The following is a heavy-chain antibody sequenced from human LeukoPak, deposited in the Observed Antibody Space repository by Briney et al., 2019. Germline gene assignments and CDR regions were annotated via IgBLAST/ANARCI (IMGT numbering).Heavy chain of an antibody. CDR1: GFTFRSYA. V-gene: IGHV3-33*08. Sequence: GGSLRLSCAASGFTFRSYAMNWVRQAPGKGLEWVAVIWDDGSNKYYADSVKGRFTISRDNSKNTLYLQMNSLRAEDTAVYYCAREAGAPNWFDPWGQGTLVTVSS. CDR3: AREAGAPNWFDP. D-gene: IGHD6-19*01. J-gene: IGHJ5*02. CDR2: IWDDGSNK.